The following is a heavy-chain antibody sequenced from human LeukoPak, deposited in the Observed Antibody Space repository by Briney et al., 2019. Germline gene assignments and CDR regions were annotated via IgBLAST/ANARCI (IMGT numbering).Heavy chain of an antibody. J-gene: IGHJ4*02. CDR3: ARLPDYYDSSGSHWDY. Sequence: GGSLRLSCAASEFTFNSYNMNWVRQAPGKGLEWVSSISSSSSYIYYADSVKGRFTISRDNAKNSLYLQMNSLRAEDTAVYYCARLPDYYDSSGSHWDYWGQGTLVTVSS. CDR2: ISSSSSYI. D-gene: IGHD3-22*01. V-gene: IGHV3-21*01. CDR1: EFTFNSYN.